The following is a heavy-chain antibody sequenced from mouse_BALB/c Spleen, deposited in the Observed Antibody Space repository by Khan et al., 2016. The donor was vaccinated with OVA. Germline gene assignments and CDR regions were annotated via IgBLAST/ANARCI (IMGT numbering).Heavy chain of an antibody. CDR1: GYTFTSYW. V-gene: IGHV1-7*01. J-gene: IGHJ2*01. Sequence: QVQLKQSGAELAKPGASVKMSCTASGYTFTSYWMHWIKQRPGQGLEWIGYINPTSGHTDYNQKFKDKATLTADKSSSTAYMQLSSLTSDDSAVYYCARDRIDYWGQGTALTVSS. CDR2: INPTSGHT. CDR3: ARDRIDY.